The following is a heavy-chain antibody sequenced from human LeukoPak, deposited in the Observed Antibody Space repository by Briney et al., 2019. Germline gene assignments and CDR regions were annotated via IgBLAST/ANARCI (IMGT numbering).Heavy chain of an antibody. Sequence: PGGSLRLSCAASGFTFSSYWMNWVRQAPGKGLVWVSRIASDGSSTTYADSVKGRFSISRDNAENTLYLQMNSLRVEDTAVYYCVRSAFHAGSGNYYDYWGQGTLVTVSP. V-gene: IGHV3-74*01. CDR1: GFTFSSYW. CDR3: VRSAFHAGSGNYYDY. D-gene: IGHD3-22*01. CDR2: IASDGSST. J-gene: IGHJ4*02.